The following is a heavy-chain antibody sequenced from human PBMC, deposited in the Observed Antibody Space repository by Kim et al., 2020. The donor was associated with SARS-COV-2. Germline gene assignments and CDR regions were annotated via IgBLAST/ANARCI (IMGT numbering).Heavy chain of an antibody. V-gene: IGHV3-21*01. J-gene: IGHJ4*02. D-gene: IGHD6-6*01. CDR2: ISSSSSYI. CDR1: GFTFSSYS. CDR3: ARDGGGSSSGDY. Sequence: GGSLRLSCAASGFTFSSYSMNWVRQAPGKGLEWVSSISSSSSYIYYADSVKGRFTISRDNAKNSLYLQMNSLRAEDTAVYYCARDGGGSSSGDYWGQGTLVTVSS.